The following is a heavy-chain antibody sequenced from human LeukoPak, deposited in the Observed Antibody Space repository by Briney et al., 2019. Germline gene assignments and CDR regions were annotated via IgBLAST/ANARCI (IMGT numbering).Heavy chain of an antibody. CDR2: ISGSGGST. V-gene: IGHV3-23*01. CDR1: GFTFSSYG. D-gene: IGHD2-2*01. J-gene: IGHJ4*02. Sequence: GGPLRLSCAASGFTFSSYGMSWVRQAPGKGLEWVSAISGSGGSTYYADSVKGRFTISRDNSKNTLYLQMNSLRAEDAAVYYCAKAHNGGYCSSTSCPGNYWGQGTLVTVSS. CDR3: AKAHNGGYCSSTSCPGNY.